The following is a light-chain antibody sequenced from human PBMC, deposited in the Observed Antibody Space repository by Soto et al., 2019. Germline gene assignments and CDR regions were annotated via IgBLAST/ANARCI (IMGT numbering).Light chain of an antibody. V-gene: IGKV3-15*01. J-gene: IGKJ2*01. CDR2: GAS. Sequence: EVELTQSPVTLSVSGGARATLSCRSSQTISTHLAWYQQKPGQAPRLLIYGASTRATAVPARFSGSGSGTDFTLTISRVQSEDAAVYYCQQYAGWPRTFGQGTKLEIK. CDR3: QQYAGWPRT. CDR1: QTISTH.